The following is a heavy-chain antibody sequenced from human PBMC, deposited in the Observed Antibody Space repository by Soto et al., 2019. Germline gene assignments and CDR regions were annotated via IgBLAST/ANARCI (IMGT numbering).Heavy chain of an antibody. CDR3: ARDHPYSAKWAFDY. J-gene: IGHJ4*02. Sequence: SDTLSLTCAISGASINSNDWWNWVRQPPGKGLEWIGEIYHGGNINYNPSLKSRVTISMDKSKNQFSLNLNSVTAADTAVYYCARDHPYSAKWAFDYWGQGALVTVS. V-gene: IGHV4-4*02. D-gene: IGHD1-26*01. CDR1: GASINSNDW. CDR2: IYHGGNI.